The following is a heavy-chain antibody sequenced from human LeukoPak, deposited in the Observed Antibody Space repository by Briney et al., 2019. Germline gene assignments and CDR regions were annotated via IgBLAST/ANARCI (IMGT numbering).Heavy chain of an antibody. CDR3: ARDLATKAY. J-gene: IGHJ4*02. CDR1: GFSISSNY. V-gene: IGHV3-53*01. CDR2: IYSGGST. Sequence: GGSLRLSCAASGFSISSNYMSWVRQAPGKGLEWVSIIYSGGSTYYEDSVKGRFTISRDNSKNTLYLQMNSLRAEDTAMYYCARDLATKAYWGQGTLVTVSS.